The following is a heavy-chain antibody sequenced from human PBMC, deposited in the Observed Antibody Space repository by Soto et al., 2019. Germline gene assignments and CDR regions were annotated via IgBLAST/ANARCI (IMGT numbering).Heavy chain of an antibody. J-gene: IGHJ6*02. CDR3: ARIRLEVTTARGVYGMDV. CDR1: GFTFSSYS. V-gene: IGHV3-48*02. D-gene: IGHD4-17*01. CDR2: ISSSSSTI. Sequence: HPGGSLRLSCAASGFTFSSYSMNWVRQAPGKGLEWVSYISSSSSTIYYADSVKGRFTISRDNAKNSLYLQMNSLRDEDTAVYYCARIRLEVTTARGVYGMDVWGQGTTVTVSS.